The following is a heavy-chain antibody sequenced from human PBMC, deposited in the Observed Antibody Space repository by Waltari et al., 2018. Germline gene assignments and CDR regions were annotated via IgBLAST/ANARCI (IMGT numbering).Heavy chain of an antibody. CDR1: GGSISSYY. Sequence: QVQLQESGPGLVKPSETLSLTCTVSGGSISSYYLSWIRQPAGKGLEWIGRIYTSGSTNYNPSLKSRVTMSVDTSKNQFSLKLSSVTAADTAVYHCARDYAAYDFWSGYSVGYYYYGMDVWGQGTTVTVSS. V-gene: IGHV4-4*07. J-gene: IGHJ6*02. CDR2: IYTSGST. CDR3: ARDYAAYDFWSGYSVGYYYYGMDV. D-gene: IGHD3-3*01.